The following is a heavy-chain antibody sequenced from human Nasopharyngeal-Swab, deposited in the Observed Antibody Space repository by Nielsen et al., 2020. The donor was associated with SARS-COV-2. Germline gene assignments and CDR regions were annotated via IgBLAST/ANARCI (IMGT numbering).Heavy chain of an antibody. CDR1: GLGFSASP. J-gene: IGHJ3*02. V-gene: IGHV3-73*01. Sequence: GGSLRLSCAASGLGFSASPIIWVRQASGKGLEWVGRIRNKVNSYATTYGVSVKGRLTISRDDSKNTAYLQMNSLKTEDTAVYFCARINPASGSYYDAIDIWGQGTMVTVSS. CDR2: IRNKVNSYAT. D-gene: IGHD1-26*01. CDR3: ARINPASGSYYDAIDI.